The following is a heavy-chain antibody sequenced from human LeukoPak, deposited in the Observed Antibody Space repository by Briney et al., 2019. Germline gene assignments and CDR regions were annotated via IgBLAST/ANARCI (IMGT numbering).Heavy chain of an antibody. V-gene: IGHV6-1*01. CDR2: TYYRSKWYY. J-gene: IGHJ5*02. CDR1: GDSVSSNSAA. CDR3: ARDKWLVEGNWFDR. D-gene: IGHD6-19*01. Sequence: SQTLSLTCAISGDSVSSNSAAWTWIRQSPSRGLEWLGRTYYRSKWYYDYAVSVKSRITINPDTSKNQFSLQLNSVTPEDTGVYYCARDKWLVEGNWFDRWGQGTLVTVPS.